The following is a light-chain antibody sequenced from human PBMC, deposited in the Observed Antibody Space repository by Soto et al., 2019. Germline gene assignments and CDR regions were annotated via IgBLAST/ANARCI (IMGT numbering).Light chain of an antibody. CDR2: GAS. CDR1: QSVSSSY. J-gene: IGKJ2*01. Sequence: EIVLTQSPGTLSLSPGERATLSCRASQSVSSSYLAWYQQKPGQAPRLLIYGASSRATGIPDRFSGSGSGTDFTLTISRLEPDDFALYYCQQYGRAPPNTFGQGTKLEIK. CDR3: QQYGRAPPNT. V-gene: IGKV3-20*01.